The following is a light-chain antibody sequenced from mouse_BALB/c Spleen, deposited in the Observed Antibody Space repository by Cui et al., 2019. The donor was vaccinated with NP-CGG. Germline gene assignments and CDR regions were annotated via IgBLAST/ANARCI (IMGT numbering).Light chain of an antibody. V-gene: IGLV1*01. CDR2: GTN. CDR3: ALWYSNHWV. J-gene: IGLJ1*01. CDR1: TGAVTTSNY. Sequence: QAVVTQEPAFTTSPGETVTLTCRSSTGAVTTSNYANWVQEKPDNLFTGLIGGTNNRAPGVPARFSGSLIGDKAALTITGAQTEDEAIYFCALWYSNHWVFGGGTKLTVL.